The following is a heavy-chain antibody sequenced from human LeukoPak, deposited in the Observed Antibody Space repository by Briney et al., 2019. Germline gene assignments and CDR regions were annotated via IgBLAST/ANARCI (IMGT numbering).Heavy chain of an antibody. CDR2: VSGSASNT. Sequence: PGGSLRLSCAASGFTFSNFAMSWVRQAPGKGLEWVSTVSGSASNTYYADSVKGRFTVSRDNSRNTLDLQLNSLRADDTAVYYCAKGFQTYGELSFDGSGQGTLVTVSS. V-gene: IGHV3-23*01. CDR1: GFTFSNFA. J-gene: IGHJ4*02. CDR3: AKGFQTYGELSFDG. D-gene: IGHD4-17*01.